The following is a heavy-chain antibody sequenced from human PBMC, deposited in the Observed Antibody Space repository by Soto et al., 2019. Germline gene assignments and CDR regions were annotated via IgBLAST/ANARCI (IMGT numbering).Heavy chain of an antibody. CDR3: ARVPATGYYYDSSGYYYFDY. V-gene: IGHV1-18*01. Sequence: QVQLVQSGAEVKKPGASVKVSCKASGYTFTSYGISWVRQAPGQGLEWMGWISTYNGNTNYAQKLQGRVTMTTDTSTSTAYMELRSLRSDDTAVYCCARVPATGYYYDSSGYYYFDYWGQGTLVTVSS. CDR2: ISTYNGNT. J-gene: IGHJ4*02. CDR1: GYTFTSYG. D-gene: IGHD3-22*01.